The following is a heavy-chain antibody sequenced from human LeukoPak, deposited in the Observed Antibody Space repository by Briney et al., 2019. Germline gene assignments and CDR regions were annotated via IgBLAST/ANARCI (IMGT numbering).Heavy chain of an antibody. Sequence: PGGSLRLACAASGFTFSSYWMSWVRQAPGKGLEWVANIKQDGSEKYYVGSVKGRFTISRDNAKNSLYLQMNSLRAEDTAVYYCASGHNDDYGDYLFPYWGQGTLVTVSS. V-gene: IGHV3-7*01. CDR1: GFTFSSYW. J-gene: IGHJ4*02. D-gene: IGHD4-17*01. CDR2: IKQDGSEK. CDR3: ASGHNDDYGDYLFPY.